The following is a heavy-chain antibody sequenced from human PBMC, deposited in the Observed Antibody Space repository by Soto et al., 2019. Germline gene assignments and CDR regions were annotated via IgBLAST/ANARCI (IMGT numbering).Heavy chain of an antibody. CDR1: GFLFSSHG. CDR3: ARGSYYYYYGMDV. V-gene: IGHV3-33*01. Sequence: QVLLVESGGGVVQPGRSLRLSCAASGFLFSSHGMHWVRQAPGKGLEWVTMIWYDGSNEYYADSVKGRFSISRDNSKKTLYLQMNSLRVEDTAVYYCARGSYYYYYGMDVWGQGTTVTVSS. CDR2: IWYDGSNE. J-gene: IGHJ6*02.